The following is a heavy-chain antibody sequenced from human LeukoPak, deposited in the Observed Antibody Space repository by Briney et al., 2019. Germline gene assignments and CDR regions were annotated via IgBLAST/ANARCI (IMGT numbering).Heavy chain of an antibody. CDR2: ISSSGTYI. D-gene: IGHD4-17*01. CDR1: GFTFSSYG. CDR3: AREDATALDY. J-gene: IGHJ4*02. Sequence: GGSLRLSCAASGFTFSSYGMHWVRQAPGKGLEWVSSISSSGTYIYYADSVKGRFSISRDNAKNSLYLQMNSLRAEDTAVYYCAREDATALDYWGQGTLVTVSS. V-gene: IGHV3-21*01.